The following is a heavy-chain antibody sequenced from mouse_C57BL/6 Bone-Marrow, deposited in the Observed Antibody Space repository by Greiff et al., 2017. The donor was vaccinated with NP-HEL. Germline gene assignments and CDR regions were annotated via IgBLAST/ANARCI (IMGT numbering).Heavy chain of an antibody. D-gene: IGHD1-1*01. CDR2: ISSGGSYT. J-gene: IGHJ3*01. Sequence: EVKLVESGGDLVKPGGSLKLSCAASGFTFSSYGMSWVRQTPDKRLEWVATISSGGSYTYYPDSVKGRFTISRDNAKNPLYLQMSSLKSDDTAMYYCARSGSPFAYWGQGTLVTVSA. CDR3: ARSGSPFAY. CDR1: GFTFSSYG. V-gene: IGHV5-6*01.